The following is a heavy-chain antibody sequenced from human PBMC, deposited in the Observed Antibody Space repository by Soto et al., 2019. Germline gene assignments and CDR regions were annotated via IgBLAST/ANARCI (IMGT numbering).Heavy chain of an antibody. CDR3: ARCIAAAGTYYYYYGMDV. CDR2: IYSGGST. V-gene: IGHV3-53*01. J-gene: IGHJ6*02. D-gene: IGHD6-13*01. CDR1: GFTVSSNY. Sequence: GGSLRLSCAASGFTVSSNYMSWVRQAPGKGLEWVSVIYSGGSTYYADSVKGRFTISRDNSKNTLYLQMNSLRAEDTAVYYCARCIAAAGTYYYYYGMDVWGQVTTVTVSS.